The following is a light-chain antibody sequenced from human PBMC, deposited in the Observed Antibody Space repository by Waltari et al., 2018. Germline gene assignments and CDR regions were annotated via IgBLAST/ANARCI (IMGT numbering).Light chain of an antibody. CDR3: QQSYSTPWT. CDR1: QSISSY. Sequence: DIQMTQSPSSLSASVGDRVTITCRASQSISSYLNWYRQKPGKDPKLLIYAASSLQSGVPSRFSGSGSGTDFTLTISSLQPEDFATYYCQQSYSTPWTFGQGTKLEIK. CDR2: AAS. J-gene: IGKJ2*02. V-gene: IGKV1-39*01.